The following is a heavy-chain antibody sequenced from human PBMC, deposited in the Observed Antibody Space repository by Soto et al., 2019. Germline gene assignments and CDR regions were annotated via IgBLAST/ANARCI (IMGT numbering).Heavy chain of an antibody. V-gene: IGHV1-24*01. CDR1: GYTLTELS. D-gene: IGHD1-26*01. J-gene: IGHJ4*02. CDR2: FDPEDGET. CDR3: ATAAWELPTRY. Sequence: ASVMVSCKVSGYTLTELSMHWVRQAPGKGLEWMGGFDPEDGETIYAQKFQGRVTMTEDTSTDTANMELSSLRSEDTDVYYCATAAWELPTRYWGQGTLVTVSS.